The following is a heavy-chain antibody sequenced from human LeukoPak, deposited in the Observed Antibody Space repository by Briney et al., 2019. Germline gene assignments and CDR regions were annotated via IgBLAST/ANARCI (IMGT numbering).Heavy chain of an antibody. J-gene: IGHJ4*02. CDR2: ISYDGSNE. CDR1: AFTFSSYA. Sequence: LSGGSLRLSCATSAFTFSSYAMYWVRQAPGKGLEWVAGISYDGSNEYYADSVTGRFTISRDNPQNTLYLLMNSLRAEDTATYYCANSRIVGVISGIDYWGQGTLVTVSS. D-gene: IGHD3-10*01. V-gene: IGHV3-30*18. CDR3: ANSRIVGVISGIDY.